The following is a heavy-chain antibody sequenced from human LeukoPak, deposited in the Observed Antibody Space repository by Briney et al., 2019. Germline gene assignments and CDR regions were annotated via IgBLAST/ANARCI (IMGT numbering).Heavy chain of an antibody. V-gene: IGHV4-4*07. CDR3: ARDCSSTSCYKDDAFDI. CDR1: GGSISNYF. J-gene: IGHJ3*02. CDR2: IYTSGST. D-gene: IGHD2-2*02. Sequence: SQTLSLTCTVSGGSISNYFWSWIRQPAGKGLEWIGRIYTSGSTNYNPSLKSRVTMSVDTSKNQFSLKLSSVTAADTAVYYCARDCSSTSCYKDDAFDIWGQGTMVTVSS.